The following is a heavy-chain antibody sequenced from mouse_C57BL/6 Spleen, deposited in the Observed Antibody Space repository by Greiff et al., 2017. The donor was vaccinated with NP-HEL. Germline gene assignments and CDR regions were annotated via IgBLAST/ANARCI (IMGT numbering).Heavy chain of an antibody. CDR2: IHPNSGST. V-gene: IGHV1-64*01. J-gene: IGHJ3*01. CDR3: ASHYGSSYWFAY. D-gene: IGHD1-1*01. Sequence: QVQLQQSGAELVKPGASVKLSCKASGYTFTSYWMHWVKQRPGQGLEWIGMIHPNSGSTNYNEKFKSKATLTVDKSSSTAYMQLSSLTSEDSAVYYCASHYGSSYWFAYWGQGTLVTVSA. CDR1: GYTFTSYW.